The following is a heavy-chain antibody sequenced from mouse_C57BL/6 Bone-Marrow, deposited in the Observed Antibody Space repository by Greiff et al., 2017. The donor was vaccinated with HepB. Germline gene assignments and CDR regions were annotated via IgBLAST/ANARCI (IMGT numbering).Heavy chain of an antibody. D-gene: IGHD2-2*01. V-gene: IGHV1-82*01. CDR3: ARGVTLRY. CDR1: GYAFSSSW. CDR2: IYPGDGDT. J-gene: IGHJ4*01. Sequence: VQLQQSGPELVKPGASVKISCKASGYAFSSSWMNWVKQRPGKGLEWIGRIYPGDGDTNYNGKFKGKATLTADKSSSTAYMQLSSLTSEDSAVYFCARGVTLRYWGQGTSVTVSS.